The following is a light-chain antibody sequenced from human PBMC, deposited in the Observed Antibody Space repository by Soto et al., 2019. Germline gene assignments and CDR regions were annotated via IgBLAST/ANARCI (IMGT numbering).Light chain of an antibody. J-gene: IGKJ5*01. CDR3: QQYGSSPPT. V-gene: IGKV3-20*01. CDR2: DAS. Sequence: EVVMTQSPATLSVSPGERATLSCRASQSISINLAWYQQKPGQAPRLLIYDASTRATGIPDRFSGSGSGTDFTLTISRLEPEDFAVYYCQQYGSSPPTFGQGTRLE. CDR1: QSISIN.